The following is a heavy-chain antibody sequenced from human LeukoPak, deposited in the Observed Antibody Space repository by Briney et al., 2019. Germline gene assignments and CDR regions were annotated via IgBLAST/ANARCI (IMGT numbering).Heavy chain of an antibody. CDR1: GYTFTGYY. D-gene: IGHD2-15*01. J-gene: IGHJ6*03. Sequence: ASVKVSCKASGYTFTGYYMHWVRRAPGEGLEWMGWINPNSGGTNYAQKFQGRVTMTRDTSISTAYMELSRLRSDDTAVYYCARDLAARSYYYYYYMDVWNKRTTVTVSS. CDR2: INPNSGGT. CDR3: ARDLAARSYYYYYYMDV. V-gene: IGHV1-2*02.